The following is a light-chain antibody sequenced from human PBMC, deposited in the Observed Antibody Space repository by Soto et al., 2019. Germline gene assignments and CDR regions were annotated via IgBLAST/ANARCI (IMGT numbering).Light chain of an antibody. CDR3: QQYGTSPQT. CDR1: HSVTSNY. V-gene: IGKV3-20*01. CDR2: AAS. J-gene: IGKJ1*01. Sequence: EIVLTQSPGTLSLSPGERATLSCRASHSVTSNYLAWYQQKPGQAPRLLIYAASGRASGIPDRFSGSGSGTDFILTISRRESADFAVYYSQQYGTSPQTFGQGTSVDIK.